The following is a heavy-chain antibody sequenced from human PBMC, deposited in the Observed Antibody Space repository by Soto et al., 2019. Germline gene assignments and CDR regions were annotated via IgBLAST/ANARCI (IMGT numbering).Heavy chain of an antibody. Sequence: SETLSLTCTVSGGSISSYYWSWIRQPPGKGLEWIGYIYYSGSTNYNPSLKSRVTISVDTSKNQFSLKLSSVTAADTAVYYCARDGHQRGNYAYNWFDPWGQGTLVTVSS. CDR3: ARDGHQRGNYAYNWFDP. D-gene: IGHD4-4*01. J-gene: IGHJ5*02. CDR2: IYYSGST. V-gene: IGHV4-59*01. CDR1: GGSISSYY.